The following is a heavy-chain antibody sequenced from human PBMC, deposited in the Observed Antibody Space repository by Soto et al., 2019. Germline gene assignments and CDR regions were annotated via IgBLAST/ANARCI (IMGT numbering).Heavy chain of an antibody. CDR1: GGSFSGYY. J-gene: IGHJ6*02. CDR3: ATGLRQQLSRYYYYYYGMDV. Sequence: SETLSLTCAVYGGSFSGYYWSWIRQPPGKGLEWIGEINHSGSTNYNPSLKSRVTISVDTSKNQFSLKLSSVTAADTAVYYCATGLRQQLSRYYYYYYGMDVWGQGTTVTVSS. V-gene: IGHV4-34*01. CDR2: INHSGST. D-gene: IGHD6-13*01.